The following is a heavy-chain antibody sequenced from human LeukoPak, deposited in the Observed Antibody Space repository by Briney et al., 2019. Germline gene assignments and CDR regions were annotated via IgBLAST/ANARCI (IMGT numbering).Heavy chain of an antibody. V-gene: IGHV3-15*01. CDR2: IKSKTDGGTT. CDR1: GFTFSSYW. J-gene: IGHJ4*02. D-gene: IGHD3-10*01. Sequence: GGSLRLSCAASGFTFSSYWMSWVRQAPGKGLEWVGRIKSKTDGGTTDYAAPVKGRFTISRDDSKNTLYLQMNSLKTEDTAVYYCTTVRTNSLLLWFGELLDYWGQGTLVTVSS. CDR3: TTVRTNSLLLWFGELLDY.